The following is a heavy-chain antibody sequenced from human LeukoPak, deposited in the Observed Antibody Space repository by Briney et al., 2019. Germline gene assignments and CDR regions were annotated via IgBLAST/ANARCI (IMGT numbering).Heavy chain of an antibody. V-gene: IGHV3-30*04. CDR3: ARDYMVRD. J-gene: IGHJ4*02. CDR2: VSYDGNIK. CDR1: GFTFSSFA. Sequence: GGSLRLSCAASGFTFSSFAMYWVRQAPGKGLEWVAVVSYDGNIKYYADSVKGRFTISRDNSKNTLYLQMNSLRTEDAAVYFCARDYMVRDWGQGTLVTVSS. D-gene: IGHD3-10*01.